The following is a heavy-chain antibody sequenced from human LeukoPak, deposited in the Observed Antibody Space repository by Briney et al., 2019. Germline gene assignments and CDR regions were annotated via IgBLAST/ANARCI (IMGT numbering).Heavy chain of an antibody. V-gene: IGHV1-69*04. CDR2: IIPILGIA. J-gene: IGHJ4*02. Sequence: SVKVSCKASGGTFSSYAISCVRQAPGQGLEWMGRIIPILGIANYAQKFQGRATMTEDASTDTAYMELSSLRSEDTAVYYCATDHSSGWYRGYYFDYWGQGTLVTVSS. CDR3: ATDHSSGWYRGYYFDY. D-gene: IGHD6-19*01. CDR1: GGTFSSYA.